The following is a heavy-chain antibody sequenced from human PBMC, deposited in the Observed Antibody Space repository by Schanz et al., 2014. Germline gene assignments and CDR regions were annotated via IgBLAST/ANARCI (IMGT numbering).Heavy chain of an antibody. CDR1: GFTFSSYT. V-gene: IGHV3-64*04. CDR3: AYYDVLTGFDY. CDR2: ISSDVNST. Sequence: VQLAESGGSLVKPGGSLRLSCSVSGFTFSSYTMHWVRQAPGKGLEYVSAISSDVNSTYYADSVKNRFTISRDNSKNTLYLQINNLRAEDTAVYYCAYYDVLTGFDYWGQGTQVTVSS. J-gene: IGHJ4*02. D-gene: IGHD3-9*01.